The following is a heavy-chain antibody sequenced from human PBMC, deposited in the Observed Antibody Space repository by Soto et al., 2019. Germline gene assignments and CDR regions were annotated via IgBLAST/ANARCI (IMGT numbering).Heavy chain of an antibody. V-gene: IGHV3-15*01. D-gene: IGHD4-4*01. J-gene: IGHJ6*03. Sequence: GGSLRLSCAASGFTFSNAWMSWVRQAPGKGLEWVGRIKSKTDGGTTDYAAPVKGRFTISRDDSKNTLYLQMNSLKTEDTAVYYCTTDVYSNYAEAQDLYYYYYMDVWGKGTTVTVSS. CDR3: TTDVYSNYAEAQDLYYYYYMDV. CDR1: GFTFSNAW. CDR2: IKSKTDGGTT.